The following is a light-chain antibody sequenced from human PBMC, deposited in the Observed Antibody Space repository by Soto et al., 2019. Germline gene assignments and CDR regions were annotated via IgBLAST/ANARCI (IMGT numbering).Light chain of an antibody. Sequence: EIVLRQSPGTLSLSPGERATLSCRASQSVRSSYLAWYQQKPGQAPRLLIYGASSRATGIPDRFSGSGSGTDFTLTISRLEPEDFAVYYCQQYGSSLLTFGGGTKVEIK. J-gene: IGKJ4*01. CDR1: QSVRSSY. CDR2: GAS. V-gene: IGKV3-20*01. CDR3: QQYGSSLLT.